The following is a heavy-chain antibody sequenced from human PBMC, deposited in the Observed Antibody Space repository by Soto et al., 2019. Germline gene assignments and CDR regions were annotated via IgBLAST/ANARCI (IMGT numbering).Heavy chain of an antibody. D-gene: IGHD2-15*01. J-gene: IGHJ5*02. CDR3: ASVRVSVVAISNWFDL. V-gene: IGHV6-1*01. CDR1: GDSVSSKSAA. Sequence: SQTLSLTCAISGDSVSSKSAAWNWIAQSPSRGLEWLGRTYYRSKRYNDHAVSVKSRITINPDTSKTQFSLQLNSVTPEDTAVYFCASVRVSVVAISNWFDLWGQGTLVTVSS. CDR2: TYYRSKRYN.